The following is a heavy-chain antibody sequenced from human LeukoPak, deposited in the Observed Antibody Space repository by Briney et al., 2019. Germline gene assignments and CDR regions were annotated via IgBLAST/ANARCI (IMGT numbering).Heavy chain of an antibody. CDR3: ARVEDTAMAYLDY. CDR1: GFTFSSYA. V-gene: IGHV3-64*01. D-gene: IGHD5-18*01. CDR2: ISSNGGST. J-gene: IGHJ4*02. Sequence: PGGSLRLSCAASGFTFSSYAMHWVRQAPGKGLEYVSAISSNGGSTYYANSVKGRFTISRDNSKNTLYLQMSSLRAEDMAVYYCARVEDTAMAYLDYWGQGTLVTVSS.